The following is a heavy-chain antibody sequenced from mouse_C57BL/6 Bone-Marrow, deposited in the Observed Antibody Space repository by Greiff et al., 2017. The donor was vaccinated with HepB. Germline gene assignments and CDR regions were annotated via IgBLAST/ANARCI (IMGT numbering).Heavy chain of an antibody. D-gene: IGHD1-1*01. CDR2: IHPNSGST. J-gene: IGHJ2*01. CDR3: ARDYVEYYFDY. V-gene: IGHV1-64*01. CDR1: GYTFTSYW. Sequence: QVQLQQPGAELVKPGASVKLSCKASGYTFTSYWIHWVKQRPGQGLEWIGMIHPNSGSTNYNEKFKSKATLTVDKSSSTAYMQLSSLTSEDSAVYYCARDYVEYYFDYWGQGTTLTVSS.